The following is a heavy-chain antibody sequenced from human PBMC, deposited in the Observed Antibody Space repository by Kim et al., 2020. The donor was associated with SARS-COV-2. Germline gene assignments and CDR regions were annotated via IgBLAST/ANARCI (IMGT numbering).Heavy chain of an antibody. CDR3: AKDIEAARENYYYYYGMDV. Sequence: GGSLRLSCAASGFTFDDYAMHWVRQAPGKGLEWVSLISGDGGSTYYADSVKGRFTISRDNSKNSLYLQMNSLRTEDTALYYCAKDIEAARENYYYYYGMDVWGQGTTVTVSS. V-gene: IGHV3-43*02. J-gene: IGHJ6*02. CDR1: GFTFDDYA. D-gene: IGHD6-6*01. CDR2: ISGDGGST.